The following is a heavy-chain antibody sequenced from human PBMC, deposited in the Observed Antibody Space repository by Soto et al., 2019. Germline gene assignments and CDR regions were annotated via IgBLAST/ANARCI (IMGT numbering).Heavy chain of an antibody. CDR2: ISAYNGNT. J-gene: IGHJ6*02. CDR1: GYTLTELS. Sequence: ASVKVSCKVSGYTLTELSMHWVRQAPGQGLEWMGRISAYNGNTNYAQKLQGRVTMTTDTSTSTAYMELRSLRSDDTAVYYCARISVAGHYGMDVWGQGTTVTVSS. D-gene: IGHD6-19*01. CDR3: ARISVAGHYGMDV. V-gene: IGHV1-18*01.